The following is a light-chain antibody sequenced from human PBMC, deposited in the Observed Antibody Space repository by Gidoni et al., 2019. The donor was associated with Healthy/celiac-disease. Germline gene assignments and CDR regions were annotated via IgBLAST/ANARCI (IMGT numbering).Light chain of an antibody. CDR3: QQRSNWPPWT. CDR2: AAS. J-gene: IGKJ1*01. Sequence: EIVLTQSPATLSLSPGERATLSCRASQSVSSSLAWYQQKPGQAPRLLIYAASNRATGIPARFSGSGSGTDFTLTISSLEPEDFAVYYCQQRSNWPPWTFGQGTQVEIK. CDR1: QSVSSS. V-gene: IGKV3-11*01.